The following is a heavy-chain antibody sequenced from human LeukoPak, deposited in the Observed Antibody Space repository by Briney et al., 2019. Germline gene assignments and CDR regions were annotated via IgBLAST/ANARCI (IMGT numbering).Heavy chain of an antibody. Sequence: GGSLRLSCAASEFTFSTYSMNWVRQAPGKGLEWISYISSSSSVMYYADSVKGRFTISRDNAKNPLYLQMHSLRDEDTAVYYCASGRGQVGATDFWGQGTLVTVSS. D-gene: IGHD1-26*01. V-gene: IGHV3-48*02. CDR3: ASGRGQVGATDF. CDR1: EFTFSTYS. CDR2: ISSSSSVM. J-gene: IGHJ4*02.